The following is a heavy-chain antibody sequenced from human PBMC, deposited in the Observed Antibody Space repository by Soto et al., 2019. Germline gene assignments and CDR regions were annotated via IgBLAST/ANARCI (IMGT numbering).Heavy chain of an antibody. CDR1: GVSFNNNG. CDR2: VSPPVRTS. J-gene: IGHJ6*02. V-gene: IGHV1-69*01. Sequence: QVQLVQSGAEVKKPGSSVKVSCKTSGVSFNNNGIGWVRQAPGHGLEWMGGVSPPVRTSNYARKFQVRISITADASTGTVNMELSSLTSEDTAQYYCARVLYYGSGSYSPYGMDVWGQGTTVTVSS. D-gene: IGHD3-10*01. CDR3: ARVLYYGSGSYSPYGMDV.